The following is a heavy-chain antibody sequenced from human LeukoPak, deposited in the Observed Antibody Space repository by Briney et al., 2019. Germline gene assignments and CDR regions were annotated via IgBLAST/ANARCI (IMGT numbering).Heavy chain of an antibody. D-gene: IGHD4-17*01. CDR2: MNPNSGNT. CDR1: GYTFTSYD. CDR3: ARGTRMTTVTPGY. Sequence: ASVKVSCKASGYTFTSYDINWVRQATGQGLEWMGWMNPNSGNTGYARKFQGRVTMTRNTSISTAYMELSSLGSEDTAVYYCARGTRMTTVTPGYWGQGTLVTVSS. J-gene: IGHJ4*02. V-gene: IGHV1-8*01.